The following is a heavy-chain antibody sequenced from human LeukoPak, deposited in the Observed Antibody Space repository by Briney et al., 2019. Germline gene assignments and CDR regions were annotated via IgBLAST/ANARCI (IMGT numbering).Heavy chain of an antibody. CDR1: GGSISSSSYY. CDR2: IYYSGST. V-gene: IGHV4-39*01. J-gene: IGHJ4*02. CDR3: ASQGTRWSPEDFDY. D-gene: IGHD4-23*01. Sequence: PSETLSLTCTGSGGSISSSSYYWGWIRQPPGKGLEWIGSIYYSGSTYYNPSLKSRVTISVDTSKNQFSLKLSSVTAADTAVYYCASQGTRWSPEDFDYWGQGTLVTVSS.